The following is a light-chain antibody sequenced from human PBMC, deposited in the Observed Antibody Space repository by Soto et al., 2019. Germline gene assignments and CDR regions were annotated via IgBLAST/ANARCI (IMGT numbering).Light chain of an antibody. J-gene: IGKJ2*01. V-gene: IGKV1-5*03. Sequence: DIQMTQSPSTLSASVGDRVTLTCRASQSISTWLAWYQQKPGKPPKILIYKASSLESGGPSRFSGSGSGTEFTLTISSLQPDDFATYYCQQYNSYSRTFGQGTKLEIK. CDR2: KAS. CDR1: QSISTW. CDR3: QQYNSYSRT.